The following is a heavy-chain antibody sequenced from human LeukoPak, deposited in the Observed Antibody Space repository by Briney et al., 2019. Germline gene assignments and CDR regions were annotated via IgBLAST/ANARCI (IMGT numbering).Heavy chain of an antibody. Sequence: ASVKVSCKASGGTFSSYAISWVRQAPGQGLEWMGRIIPILGIANYAQKFQGRVTIAADKSTSTAYMELSSLRSEDTAVYYCATGPDYGDYGYFDYWGQGTLVTVSS. J-gene: IGHJ4*02. CDR1: GGTFSSYA. D-gene: IGHD4-17*01. V-gene: IGHV1-69*04. CDR3: ATGPDYGDYGYFDY. CDR2: IIPILGIA.